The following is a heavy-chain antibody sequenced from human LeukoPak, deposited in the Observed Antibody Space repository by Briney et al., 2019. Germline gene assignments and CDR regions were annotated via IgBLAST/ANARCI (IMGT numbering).Heavy chain of an antibody. V-gene: IGHV4-38-2*02. CDR2: IYHSVSS. Sequence: SETLSLTCTVSGYSISSGYYWGWIRPPPGKGREWIGNIYHSVSSYYNPSLKRRVTISVDPSKTQFSLKLSSVTAAHTALYYCARWVAPPSPREKGRNWFDPWGQGTLVTVSS. J-gene: IGHJ5*02. CDR3: ARWVAPPSPREKGRNWFDP. D-gene: IGHD2-15*01. CDR1: GYSISSGYY.